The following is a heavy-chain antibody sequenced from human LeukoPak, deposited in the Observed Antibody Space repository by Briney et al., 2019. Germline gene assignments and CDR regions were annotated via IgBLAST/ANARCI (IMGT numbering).Heavy chain of an antibody. D-gene: IGHD5-24*01. V-gene: IGHV1-69*05. CDR2: IIPIFGTA. CDR1: GGTFSSYA. J-gene: IGHJ4*02. Sequence: SVKVSCKASGGTFSSYAISWVRQAPGKGLEWMGGIIPIFGTANYAQKFQGRVTITTDESTSTAYMELSSLRSEDTAVYYCARGVPTIKLLPYFDYWGQGTLVTVSS. CDR3: ARGVPTIKLLPYFDY.